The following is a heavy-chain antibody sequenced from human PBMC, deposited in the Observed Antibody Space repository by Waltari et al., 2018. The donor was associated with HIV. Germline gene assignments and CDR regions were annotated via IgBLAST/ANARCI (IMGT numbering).Heavy chain of an antibody. CDR3: ARMATVVDWYFDL. CDR1: GGTFNNYA. D-gene: IGHD2-15*01. J-gene: IGHJ2*01. Sequence: QVQLVQSGAEVKKPGSSVKVSCKASGGTFNNYAITWVRQAPGQGLEWMGGIIPVFGTPNYAQKFQGRLTIIADESTSTGYMELSSLRSEDTAVYYCARMATVVDWYFDLWGRGTLVTVSS. V-gene: IGHV1-69*01. CDR2: IIPVFGTP.